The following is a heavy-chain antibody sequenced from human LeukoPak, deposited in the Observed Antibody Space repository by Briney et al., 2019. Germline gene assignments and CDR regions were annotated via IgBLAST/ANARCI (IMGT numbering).Heavy chain of an antibody. D-gene: IGHD3-22*01. CDR3: ARAGHVITMIVVLDAFDI. Sequence: GGSLRLSCAASGFTFSSYEMNWVRQAPGKGLEWLSYISSSGSTIYYADSVKGRFTISRDNPKSSLYRQMNTLRAEDTAVYYCARAGHVITMIVVLDAFDIWGQGTMVTSSA. J-gene: IGHJ3*02. V-gene: IGHV3-48*03. CDR2: ISSSGSTI. CDR1: GFTFSSYE.